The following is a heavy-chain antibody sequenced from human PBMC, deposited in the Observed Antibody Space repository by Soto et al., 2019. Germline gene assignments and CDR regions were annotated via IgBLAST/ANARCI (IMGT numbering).Heavy chain of an antibody. CDR2: FDPEDGET. CDR3: ATDRSGYAGFDY. V-gene: IGHV1-24*01. J-gene: IGHJ4*02. D-gene: IGHD5-12*01. CDR1: GYTLTELS. Sequence: ASVKVSCKVSGYTLTELSMYWARQAPGKGLEWMGGFDPEDGETIYAQKFQGRVTMTEDTSTDTAYMELSSLRSEDTAVYYCATDRSGYAGFDYWGQGTLVTVSS.